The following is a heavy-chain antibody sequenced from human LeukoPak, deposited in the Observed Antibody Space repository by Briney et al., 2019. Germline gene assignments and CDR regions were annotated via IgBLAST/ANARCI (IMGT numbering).Heavy chain of an antibody. CDR3: AEDTYAGSSSWSDFDY. CDR2: ISWNSGSI. D-gene: IGHD6-13*01. J-gene: IGHJ4*02. V-gene: IGHV3-9*01. CDR1: GFTFDDYA. Sequence: GRSLRLSCAASGFTFDDYAMHWVRQAPGKGLEWVSGISWNSGSIGYADSVKGRFTISRDNAKNSLYLQMNSLRAEDTALYYCAEDTYAGSSSWSDFDYWGQGTLVTVSS.